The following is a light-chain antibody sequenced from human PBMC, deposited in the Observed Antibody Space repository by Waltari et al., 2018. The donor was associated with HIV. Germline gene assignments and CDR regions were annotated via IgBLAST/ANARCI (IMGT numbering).Light chain of an antibody. J-gene: IGLJ2*01. Sequence: QSALTQPPSASGSLGQSVTISCSGTRDDIGGYNYVFWYQQYPAKAPKLLIYEVNKRPSGVPDRFSGSKSLNTASLTVSGLQAEDEAHYFCSSFAGSNTVVFGGGTKLTVL. CDR1: RDDIGGYNY. CDR3: SSFAGSNTVV. CDR2: EVN. V-gene: IGLV2-8*01.